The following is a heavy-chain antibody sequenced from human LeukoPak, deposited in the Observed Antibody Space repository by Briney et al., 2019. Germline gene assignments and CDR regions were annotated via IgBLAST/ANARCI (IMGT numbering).Heavy chain of an antibody. D-gene: IGHD2-2*02. CDR1: DGSITSYY. V-gene: IGHV4-59*01. CDR2: IYYSGST. CDR3: ARENSIRQHYYYYYMDV. Sequence: SETLSLTCTVSDGSITSYYWSWLRQPPGKGLEWIGYIYYSGSTNYNPSLKSRVTISVDTSKNQFSLKLSSVTAADTAVYYCARENSIRQHYYYYYMDVWGKGTTVTISS. J-gene: IGHJ6*03.